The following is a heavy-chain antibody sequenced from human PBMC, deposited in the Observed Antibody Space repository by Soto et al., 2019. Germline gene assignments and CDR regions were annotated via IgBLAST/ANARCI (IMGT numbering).Heavy chain of an antibody. CDR1: GGSISSGGYY. CDR3: ARDSSFGGVIAHYFDY. CDR2: IYYSGST. D-gene: IGHD3-16*02. J-gene: IGHJ4*02. V-gene: IGHV4-31*03. Sequence: QVQLQESGPGLVKPSQTLSLTCTVSGGSISSGGYYWSWIRQHPGKGLEWIGYIYYSGSTYYNPSLKSRVTISVGTSKNQFSLKLSSVTAADTAVYYCARDSSFGGVIAHYFDYWGQGTLVTVSS.